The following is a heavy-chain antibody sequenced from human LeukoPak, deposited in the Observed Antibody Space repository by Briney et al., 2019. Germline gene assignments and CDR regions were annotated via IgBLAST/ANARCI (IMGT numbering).Heavy chain of an antibody. J-gene: IGHJ2*01. CDR2: IYYSGST. CDR3: ARAIEYYYDSSGLRWFDL. D-gene: IGHD3-22*01. Sequence: SETLSLTCTVSGGSISSSSYYWGWIRQPPGKGLEWIGSIYYSGSTYYNPSLKSRVTISVDTSKNQFSLKLSSVTAADTAVYYCARAIEYYYDSSGLRWFDLWGRGTLVTVSS. CDR1: GGSISSSSYY. V-gene: IGHV4-39*07.